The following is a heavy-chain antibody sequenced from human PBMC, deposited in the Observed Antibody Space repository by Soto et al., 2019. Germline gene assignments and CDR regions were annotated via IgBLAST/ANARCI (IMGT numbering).Heavy chain of an antibody. CDR1: GGTFRSFG. D-gene: IGHD1-1*01. J-gene: IGHJ6*02. CDR2: IIPVFGTT. Sequence: QVQLVQSGPEVKQPGSSVTVSCQASGGTFRSFGISWVRQAPGQGLEWMGGIIPVFGTTNLAQKFQGRVTITADENTATAYLALSSLTSEDTAVYFCSGWKGRLPYGMDVWGPGTTVTVSS. V-gene: IGHV1-69*01. CDR3: SGWKGRLPYGMDV.